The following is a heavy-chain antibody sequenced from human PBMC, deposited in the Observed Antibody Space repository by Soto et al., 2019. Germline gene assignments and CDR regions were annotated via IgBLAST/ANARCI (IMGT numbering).Heavy chain of an antibody. J-gene: IGHJ4*02. CDR2: ISPCNGDT. V-gene: IGHV1-3*01. Sequence: GASVKVSCKASGYTFTSYAMHWVRQAPGQRLEWMGWISPCNGDTRYSRNFQGRVTMTSDTPANTGYMELSSLRSEDTAVYYCARGEFLVRKTGNDXSGQGTLVTVSX. CDR3: ARGEFLVRKTGNDX. CDR1: GYTFTSYA. D-gene: IGHD3-16*01.